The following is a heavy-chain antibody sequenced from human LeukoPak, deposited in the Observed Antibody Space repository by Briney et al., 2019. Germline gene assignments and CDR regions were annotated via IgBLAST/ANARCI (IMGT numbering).Heavy chain of an antibody. J-gene: IGHJ6*03. D-gene: IGHD3-16*02. V-gene: IGHV4-59*12. CDR2: IYYSGGT. Sequence: SETLSLTCTVSGGSISSYYWSWIRQPPGKGLEWIGYIYYSGGTNYNPSLKSRVTISVHTSKNQFSLKLSSVTAADTAVYYCARDSVITFGGVIVTGYMDVWGKGTTVTVSS. CDR3: ARDSVITFGGVIVTGYMDV. CDR1: GGSISSYY.